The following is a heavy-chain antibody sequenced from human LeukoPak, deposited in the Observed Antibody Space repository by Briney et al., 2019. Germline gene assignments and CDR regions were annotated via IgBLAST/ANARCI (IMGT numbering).Heavy chain of an antibody. J-gene: IGHJ4*02. CDR2: ISYDGSSK. Sequence: GGSLRLSCAASGFTFSSYAMHWVRQAPGKGLEWVAVISYDGSSKYYADSVKGRFTISRDNSKNTLHVQTNSLRAEDTAVYYCAREGGVGVSIASAGFDYWGQGTLVTVSS. V-gene: IGHV3-30*04. CDR1: GFTFSSYA. D-gene: IGHD6-13*01. CDR3: AREGGVGVSIASAGFDY.